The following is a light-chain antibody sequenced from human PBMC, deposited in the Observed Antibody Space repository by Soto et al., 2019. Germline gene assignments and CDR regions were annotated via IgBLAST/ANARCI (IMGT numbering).Light chain of an antibody. CDR2: GNS. J-gene: IGLJ2*01. CDR3: QSYDSSLSVV. Sequence: QSVLTQPPSVSGAPGQRVTISCTGSSSNIGAGYDVHWYQQLPGTAPKLLIYGNSNRPSGVPDRFSGSKSGTSASLAITGLQPEDEADNYCQSYDSSLSVVFGGGTKLTVL. CDR1: SSNIGAGYD. V-gene: IGLV1-40*01.